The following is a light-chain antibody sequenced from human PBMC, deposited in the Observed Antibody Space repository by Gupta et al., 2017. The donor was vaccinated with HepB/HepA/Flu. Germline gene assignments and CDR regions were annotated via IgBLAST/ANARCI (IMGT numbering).Light chain of an antibody. CDR1: QSISGY. Sequence: DIQLTQSPSSLSASVGDRVTITCRAGQSISGYLNWYQQKPGKAPKLLIYATSSLQSGVPSRFSATGSGTEFTLTISSLQPEDFATYYCQQSYSTAWTFGQGTKVEIK. CDR3: QQSYSTAWT. V-gene: IGKV1-39*01. J-gene: IGKJ1*01. CDR2: ATS.